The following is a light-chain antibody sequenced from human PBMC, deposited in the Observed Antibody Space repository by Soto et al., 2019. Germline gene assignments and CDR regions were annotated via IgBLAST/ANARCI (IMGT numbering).Light chain of an antibody. CDR2: DNN. Sequence: QSVLTQPPSVSAAPGQKVTISCSGSSSNIGNNYVSWYQQLPETAPKLLIYDNNKRPSGIPDRFSGSKSGTSATLGITGLQTGDEADDYCGTWDSSLRAVVFGGWTKLTVL. CDR1: SSNIGNNY. J-gene: IGLJ2*01. CDR3: GTWDSSLRAVV. V-gene: IGLV1-51*01.